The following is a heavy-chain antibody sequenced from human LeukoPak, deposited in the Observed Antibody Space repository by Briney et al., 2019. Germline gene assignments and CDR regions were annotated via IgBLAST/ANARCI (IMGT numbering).Heavy chain of an antibody. D-gene: IGHD1-26*01. CDR2: ISSSSSAI. CDR3: ARDGRYYGMDV. Sequence: GGSLRLSCAASGFSFSSSSMNWVRQAPGKGLEWISYISSSSSAIYYADSVKGRFTISRHNSKNTLYLQMNSLRAEDTAVYYCARDGRYYGMDVWGQGTTVTVSS. CDR1: GFSFSSSS. V-gene: IGHV3-48*01. J-gene: IGHJ6*02.